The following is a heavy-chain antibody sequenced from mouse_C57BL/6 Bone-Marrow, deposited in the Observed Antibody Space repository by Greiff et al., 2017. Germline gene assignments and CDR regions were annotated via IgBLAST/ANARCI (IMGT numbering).Heavy chain of an antibody. CDR3: ARDILRYYFDY. Sequence: VQLKESGPGLVKPSQSLSLTCSVTGYSITSGYYWNWIRQFPGNKLEWMGYISYDGSNNYNPSLKNRISITRDTSKNQFFLKLNSVTTEDTATYYCARDILRYYFDYWGQGTTLTVSS. CDR2: ISYDGSN. D-gene: IGHD1-1*01. V-gene: IGHV3-6*01. J-gene: IGHJ2*01. CDR1: GYSITSGYY.